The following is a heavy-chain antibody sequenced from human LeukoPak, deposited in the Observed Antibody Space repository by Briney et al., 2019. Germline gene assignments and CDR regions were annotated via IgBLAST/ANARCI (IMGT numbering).Heavy chain of an antibody. CDR3: ARFSRYGSGSYYRGSDAFDI. CDR1: GSTFSSYS. V-gene: IGHV3-48*01. J-gene: IGHJ3*02. Sequence: GGSLRLSCAASGSTFSSYSMNWVRQAPGKGLEWVSYISSSSSTIYYADSVKGRFTISRDNAKNSLYLQMNSLRAEDTAVYYCARFSRYGSGSYYRGSDAFDIWGQGTMVTVSS. D-gene: IGHD3-10*01. CDR2: ISSSSSTI.